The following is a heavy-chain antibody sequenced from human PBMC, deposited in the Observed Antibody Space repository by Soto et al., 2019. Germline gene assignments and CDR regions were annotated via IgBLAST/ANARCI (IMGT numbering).Heavy chain of an antibody. CDR3: ARGIYDFWSGPLGTYYYYGMDV. D-gene: IGHD3-3*01. CDR1: GGTFSSYA. J-gene: IGHJ6*02. Sequence: SVEVSCKASGGTFSSYAISWVRQAAGQGLERMGGIIPIFGTANYAQKFQGRVTITADKSTSTAYMELSSLRSEDTDVYYCARGIYDFWSGPLGTYYYYGMDVWGQGTTVTV. V-gene: IGHV1-69*06. CDR2: IIPIFGTA.